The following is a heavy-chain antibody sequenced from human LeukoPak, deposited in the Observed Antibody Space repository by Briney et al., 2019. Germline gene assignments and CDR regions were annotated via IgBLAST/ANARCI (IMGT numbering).Heavy chain of an antibody. Sequence: GGSLRLSCAASGFTFSSYGMHWVRQAPGKGLEWVAFIRYDGSNKYYADSVKGRFTISRDNSKNTLYLQMNSLRAGDTAVYYCAKDGYTSSWYGYYYYYMDVWGKGTTVTISS. V-gene: IGHV3-30*02. D-gene: IGHD6-13*01. CDR1: GFTFSSYG. CDR2: IRYDGSNK. CDR3: AKDGYTSSWYGYYYYYMDV. J-gene: IGHJ6*03.